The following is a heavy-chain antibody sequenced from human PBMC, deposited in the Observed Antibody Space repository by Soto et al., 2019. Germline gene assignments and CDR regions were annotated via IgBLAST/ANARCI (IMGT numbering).Heavy chain of an antibody. CDR2: IWYDGSNQ. CDR1: GFTFSSYG. D-gene: IGHD1-1*01. V-gene: IGHV3-33*01. J-gene: IGHJ6*02. CDR3: ARGNWEERSGMDV. Sequence: ESGGGVVQSGRSLRLSCAASGFTFSSYGMHWVRQAPGKGLEWVAVIWYDGSNQYYADSVKGQFTISRDNSKNTVYLQMNSLRAEDTAVYYCARGNWEERSGMDVWGQGTTVTVSS.